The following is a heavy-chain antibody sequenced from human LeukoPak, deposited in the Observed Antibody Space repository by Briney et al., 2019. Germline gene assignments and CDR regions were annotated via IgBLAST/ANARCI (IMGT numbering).Heavy chain of an antibody. D-gene: IGHD2-15*01. Sequence: PSETLSLTCAVYGGSFSGYYWSWIRQPPGKGLEWIGYIYYSGSTNYNPSLKSRVTISVDTSKNQFSLKLSSVTAADTAVYYCARQPVVAATPFYYMDVWGKGAPVTISS. V-gene: IGHV4-59*08. J-gene: IGHJ6*03. CDR3: ARQPVVAATPFYYMDV. CDR2: IYYSGST. CDR1: GGSFSGYY.